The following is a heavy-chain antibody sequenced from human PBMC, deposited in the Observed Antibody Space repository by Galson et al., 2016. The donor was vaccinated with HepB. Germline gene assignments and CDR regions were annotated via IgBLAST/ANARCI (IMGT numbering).Heavy chain of an antibody. V-gene: IGHV4-61*01. CDR2: IYYSGNN. J-gene: IGHJ2*01. CDR3: ARGSFPGVSWPHWYFHV. D-gene: IGHD6-13*01. CDR1: GDSVTSGQYS. Sequence: SETLSLTCSVSGDSVTSGQYSWSWIRQPPGKGLEWTGYIYYSGNNTYNTSLKSRVTISLDTSKTLFSLRLNSVISADSAVYYCARGSFPGVSWPHWYFHVWGRGTLVTVSS.